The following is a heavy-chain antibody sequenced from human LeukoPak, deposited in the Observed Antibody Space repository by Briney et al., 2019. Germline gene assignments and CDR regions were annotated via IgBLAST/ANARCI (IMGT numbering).Heavy chain of an antibody. V-gene: IGHV3-30-3*01. CDR3: AKDAQGVLPDAFDV. CDR1: GFIFSSYT. CDR2: IAYDGSDK. Sequence: GGSLRLSCAASGFIFSSYTMNWVRQAPGKGLEWVAIIAYDGSDKYYADSVKGRFTISRDNSRNTLYLQLNSLRAEDTALYYCAKDAQGVLPDAFDVWGQGTMVTVSS. D-gene: IGHD3-10*01. J-gene: IGHJ3*01.